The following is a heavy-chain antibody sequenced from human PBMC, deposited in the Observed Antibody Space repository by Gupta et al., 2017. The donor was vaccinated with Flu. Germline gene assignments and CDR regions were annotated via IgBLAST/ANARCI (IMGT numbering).Heavy chain of an antibody. CDR1: GLPFSGYW. J-gene: IGHJ4*02. CDR2: INVDGRTT. V-gene: IGHV3-74*01. Sequence: EVQLVESGGGLVKPGGPLRRSCAVSGLPFSGYWIHWVRQTPGKWLVWVSRINVDGRTTNYADSVKGRLTITRDNAKDTVYLQMNSLRAEDTAMYYCVRGVRGGWYVDYWGQGTLVTVSS. CDR3: VRGVRGGWYVDY. D-gene: IGHD3-10*01.